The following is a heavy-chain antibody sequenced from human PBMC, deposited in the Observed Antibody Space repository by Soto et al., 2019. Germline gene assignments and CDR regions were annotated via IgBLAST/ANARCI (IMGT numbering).Heavy chain of an antibody. CDR1: GFSLSTSGAD. CDR3: AHRATMTIFGLIIDNGIGFDP. D-gene: IGHD3-3*01. J-gene: IGHJ5*02. Sequence: QINLIESGPTLVKPTQTLTLTCTFSGFSLSTSGADVGWVRQPPGRALEWLALIYWDGDKRYNASLGNRLTITKDTSINPVVLTLTNVDPADTATYYCAHRATMTIFGLIIDNGIGFDPWGQGTRVIVSS. V-gene: IGHV2-5*02. CDR2: IYWDGDK.